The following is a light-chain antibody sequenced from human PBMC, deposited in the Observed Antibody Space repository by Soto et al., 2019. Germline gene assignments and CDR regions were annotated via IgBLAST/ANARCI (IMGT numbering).Light chain of an antibody. V-gene: IGLV1-44*01. CDR2: SNN. Sequence: VLTQPPSTSGTPGQRVTISCSGSSSNIGSNTVNWYQQLPGAAPKLLIQSNNQRPSGVPDRFSGSQSGTSASLAISGLQSEDEADYYCAVWDDSLNGYVFGTGTKLTVL. CDR1: SSNIGSNT. J-gene: IGLJ1*01. CDR3: AVWDDSLNGYV.